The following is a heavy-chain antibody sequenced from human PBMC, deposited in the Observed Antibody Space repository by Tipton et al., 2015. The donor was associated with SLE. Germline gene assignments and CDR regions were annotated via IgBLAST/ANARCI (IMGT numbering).Heavy chain of an antibody. CDR1: GGSIRSSRHF. CDR3: ASGYCSDGVCYGFGFFDY. V-gene: IGHV4-39*07. Sequence: TLSITCTVSGGSIRSSRHFWGWIRQPPGKGLEWIGVLYYSGNTYYNPSLKSPVTLSIDTSKNQFSLKMRSVTAADTAVYFCASGYCSDGVCYGFGFFDYWGQGNLVTVSS. CDR2: LYYSGNT. J-gene: IGHJ4*02. D-gene: IGHD2-8*01.